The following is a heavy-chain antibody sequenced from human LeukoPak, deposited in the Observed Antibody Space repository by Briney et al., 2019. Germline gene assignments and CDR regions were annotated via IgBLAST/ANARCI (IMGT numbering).Heavy chain of an antibody. V-gene: IGHV3-21*01. D-gene: IGHD6-6*01. CDR1: GFTFSSYS. Sequence: KPGGSLRLSCAASGFTFSSYSMNWVRQAPGKGLEWVSSISSSSSYIYYADSVKGRFTISRDNAKNSLYLQMNSLRAEDTAVYYCARDLTSAARLFYWGQGTLVTVSS. CDR2: ISSSSSYI. CDR3: ARDLTSAARLFY. J-gene: IGHJ4*02.